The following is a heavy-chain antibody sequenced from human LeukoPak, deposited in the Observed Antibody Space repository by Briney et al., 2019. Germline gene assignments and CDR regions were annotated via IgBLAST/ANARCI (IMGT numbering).Heavy chain of an antibody. CDR2: IYTSGST. D-gene: IGHD3-10*01. Sequence: SQTLSLTCTVSGGSISSGSYYWSWTRQPAGKGLEWIGRIYTSGSTNYNPSLKSRVTISVDTSKNQFSLKLSSVTAADTAVYYCARVGLLWFGEYRGFDYWGQGTLVTVSS. CDR3: ARVGLLWFGEYRGFDY. CDR1: GGSISSGSYY. V-gene: IGHV4-61*02. J-gene: IGHJ4*02.